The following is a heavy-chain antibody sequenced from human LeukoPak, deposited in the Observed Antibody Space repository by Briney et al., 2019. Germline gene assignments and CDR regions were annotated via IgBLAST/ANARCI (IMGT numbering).Heavy chain of an antibody. Sequence: GGSLRLSCAASGFTFSSYAMSWVRQAPGKGLEWVSAISGSGGSTYYADSVQGRFTISRDNSKNTLYLQMNSLRAEDTAVYYCAKGGAPYYYGSGSADHDYWGQGTLVTVSS. CDR3: AKGGAPYYYGSGSADHDY. CDR1: GFTFSSYA. V-gene: IGHV3-23*01. J-gene: IGHJ4*02. D-gene: IGHD3-10*01. CDR2: ISGSGGST.